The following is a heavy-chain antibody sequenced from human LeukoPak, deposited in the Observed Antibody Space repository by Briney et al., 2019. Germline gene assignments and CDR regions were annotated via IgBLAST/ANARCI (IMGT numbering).Heavy chain of an antibody. V-gene: IGHV1-24*01. CDR1: GYTLSEIS. CDR3: ATVGYSYGAFDY. D-gene: IGHD5-18*01. J-gene: IGHJ4*02. Sequence: GASVKVSCKVSGYTLSEISMYWVRQAPGKGLEWMGGIDREDGQTIYAQKFQGRVTMTEDTSTDTAYMEVSRLTSEDTAFYYCATVGYSYGAFDYWGQGNLVTVSS. CDR2: IDREDGQT.